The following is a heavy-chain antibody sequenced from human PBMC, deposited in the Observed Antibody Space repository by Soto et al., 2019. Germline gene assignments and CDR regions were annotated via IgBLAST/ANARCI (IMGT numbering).Heavy chain of an antibody. V-gene: IGHV5-51*01. Sequence: GESLKISCKADGYSFTRHWIGWVRQVPGRGLEWVAVIYPADSDARYIPSFRGRGTISVDISINTVYLQWSSLKASDTAIDFCARQAIVTAPVRGVYCDPWGQGT. CDR1: GYSFTRHW. CDR2: IYPADSDA. CDR3: ARQAIVTAPVRGVYCDP. J-gene: IGHJ5*02. D-gene: IGHD2-15*01.